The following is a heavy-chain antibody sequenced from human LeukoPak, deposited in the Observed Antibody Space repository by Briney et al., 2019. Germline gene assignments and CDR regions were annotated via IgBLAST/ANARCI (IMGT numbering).Heavy chain of an antibody. CDR1: GFTFSSYG. V-gene: IGHV3-21*01. CDR2: ISSSGAYI. D-gene: IGHD3-3*01. Sequence: GGSLRLSCAASGFTFSSYGMNWVRQAPGKGLEWVSSISSSGAYIYYADSVKGRFTISRDNAKNSLYLQMKSLRAEDTAVYYCARDFLDYDFWSGFPDWGQGARVTVSS. J-gene: IGHJ4*02. CDR3: ARDFLDYDFWSGFPD.